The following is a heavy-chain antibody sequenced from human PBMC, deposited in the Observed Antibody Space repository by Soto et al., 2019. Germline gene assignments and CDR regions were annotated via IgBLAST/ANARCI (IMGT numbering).Heavy chain of an antibody. CDR1: GGSVRSDSFY. V-gene: IGHV4-61*01. CDR2: INHSGST. D-gene: IGHD6-13*01. J-gene: IGHJ4*02. CDR3: ARGPDGGQQGY. Sequence: PSETLSLTCTVSGGSVRSDSFYWSWIRQPPGKGLEWIGEINHSGSTNYNPSLKSRVTISVDTSKNQFSLKLSSVTAADTAVYYCARGPDGGQQGYWGQGTLVTVSS.